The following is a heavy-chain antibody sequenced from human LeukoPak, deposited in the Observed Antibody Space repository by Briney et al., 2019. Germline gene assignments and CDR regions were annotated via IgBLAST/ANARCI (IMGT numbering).Heavy chain of an antibody. CDR3: ARFPQLDDSSVPPAFNI. V-gene: IGHV1-8*01. D-gene: IGHD3-22*01. CDR2: MNPNSGNT. CDR1: GYTFTSYD. Sequence: GASVKVSCKASGYTFTSYDINWVRQATGQGLEWMGWMNPNSGNTGYAQKFQGRVTMTRNTSISTAYMELSSLRSEDTAVYYCARFPQLDDSSVPPAFNIWGKGTRVTFS. J-gene: IGHJ3*02.